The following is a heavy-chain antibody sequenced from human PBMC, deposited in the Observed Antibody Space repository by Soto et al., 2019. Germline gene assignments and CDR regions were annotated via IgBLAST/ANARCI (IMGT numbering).Heavy chain of an antibody. CDR2: ISGSGGST. Sequence: EVQLLESGGGLVQPGGSLRLSCAASGFTFSSYAMSWVRQAPGKGLEWVSAISGSGGSTYYADSVKGRFTISRDNSKNTLYLQMNSLRAEDTAVYYCAKESSSGWTYYYYYGMDVWGQGTTVTVSS. CDR1: GFTFSSYA. V-gene: IGHV3-23*01. D-gene: IGHD6-19*01. CDR3: AKESSSGWTYYYYYGMDV. J-gene: IGHJ6*02.